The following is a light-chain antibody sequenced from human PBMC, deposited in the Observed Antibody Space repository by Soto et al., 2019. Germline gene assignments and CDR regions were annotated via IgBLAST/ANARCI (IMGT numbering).Light chain of an antibody. CDR2: NNH. V-gene: IGLV1-44*01. CDR1: SSNIGSNP. J-gene: IGLJ2*01. CDR3: ASCDDSLSGVL. Sequence: QAVVTQSPSESGTPGQRVTISCSGSSSNIGSNPVHWYQQLPGSAPKLLIQNNHQRPPGVPDRFSASKSGTSSSLAIGGLQSEDDADYYCASCDDSLSGVLFGGGTKLTVL.